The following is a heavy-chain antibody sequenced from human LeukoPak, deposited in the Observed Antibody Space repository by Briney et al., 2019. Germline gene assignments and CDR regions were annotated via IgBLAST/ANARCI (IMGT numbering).Heavy chain of an antibody. CDR1: GGTFSSYA. CDR2: MNPNSGNT. Sequence: ASVKVSCKASGGTFSSYAISWVRQAPGQGLEWMGWMNPNSGNTGYAQKFQGRVTITRNTSISTAYMELSSLRSEDTAVYYCARVSPAMAYYYYYYMDVWGKGTTVTVSS. D-gene: IGHD5-18*01. CDR3: ARVSPAMAYYYYYYMDV. V-gene: IGHV1-8*03. J-gene: IGHJ6*03.